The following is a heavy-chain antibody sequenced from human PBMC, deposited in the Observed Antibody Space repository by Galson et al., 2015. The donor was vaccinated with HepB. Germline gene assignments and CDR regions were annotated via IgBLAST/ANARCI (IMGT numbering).Heavy chain of an antibody. CDR3: AKGPTYYYDSSGYYYFDY. V-gene: IGHV3-23*01. J-gene: IGHJ4*02. D-gene: IGHD3-22*01. Sequence: SLRLSCAASGFTFSSYAMSWVRQAPGKGLEWVSAISGSGGSTYYADSVKGRFTISRDNSKNTLYLQMNSLRAEDTAVYYCAKGPTYYYDSSGYYYFDYWGQGTLVTVSS. CDR2: ISGSGGST. CDR1: GFTFSSYA.